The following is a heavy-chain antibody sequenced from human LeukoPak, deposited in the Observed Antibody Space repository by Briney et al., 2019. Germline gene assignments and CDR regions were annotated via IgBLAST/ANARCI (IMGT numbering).Heavy chain of an antibody. CDR3: AREMPDYSNYHTPYYFDY. CDR1: GFTFSSYW. CDR2: IKQDGSEK. V-gene: IGHV3-7*03. J-gene: IGHJ4*02. Sequence: GGSLRLSCAASGFTFSSYWMSWVRQAPGKGLEWVANIKQDGSEKYYVDSVKGRFTISRDNAKNSLYLQMNSLRAEDTAVYYCAREMPDYSNYHTPYYFDYWGQGTLVTVSS. D-gene: IGHD4-11*01.